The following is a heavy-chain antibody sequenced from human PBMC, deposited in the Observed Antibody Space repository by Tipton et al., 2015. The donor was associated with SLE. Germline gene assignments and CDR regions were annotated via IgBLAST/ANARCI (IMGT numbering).Heavy chain of an antibody. Sequence: TLSLTCTVSGGSITSTSYYWGWIRQAPGRGLEWIGSIYYTGSTWYSPSLRSRLTISVDTVKNQFSVKLTSVSAADTAVYFCARHGRKDNYDSSGRGGSLEYWGQGTLITVS. J-gene: IGHJ4*02. D-gene: IGHD3-22*01. CDR3: ARHGRKDNYDSSGRGGSLEY. CDR2: IYYTGST. V-gene: IGHV4-39*01. CDR1: GGSITSTSYY.